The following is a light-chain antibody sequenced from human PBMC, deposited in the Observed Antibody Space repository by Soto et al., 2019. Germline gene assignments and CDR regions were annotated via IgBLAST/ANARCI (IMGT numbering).Light chain of an antibody. V-gene: IGLV2-11*01. CDR1: SSDVGVYNY. CDR3: CSYAGSYTVV. Sequence: QSVLTQPRSVSGSPGQSVTISCTGTSSDVGVYNYVSWYQHYPGKAPKIMIYDVSKRPSGVPDRFSGSKSDNTASLTISGLQAEDEADYYCCSYAGSYTVVFGIGTKVTVL. J-gene: IGLJ1*01. CDR2: DVS.